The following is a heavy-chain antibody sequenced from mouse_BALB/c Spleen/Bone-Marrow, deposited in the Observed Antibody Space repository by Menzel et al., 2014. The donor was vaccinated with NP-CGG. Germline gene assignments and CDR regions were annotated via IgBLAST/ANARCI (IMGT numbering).Heavy chain of an antibody. CDR2: INPDSTTI. CDR3: ARLGYYGAMAY. J-gene: IGHJ4*01. Sequence: EVKVIESGGGLVQPGGSLKLSCAASGFDFSRFWMSWVRQAPGKGLEWIGEINPDSTTINYMPSLKDKFIISRDNAKNTLYLQMSKVRSGDTALYYCARLGYYGAMAYWGQGTSVTVSS. D-gene: IGHD1-1*01. V-gene: IGHV4-1*02. CDR1: GFDFSRFW.